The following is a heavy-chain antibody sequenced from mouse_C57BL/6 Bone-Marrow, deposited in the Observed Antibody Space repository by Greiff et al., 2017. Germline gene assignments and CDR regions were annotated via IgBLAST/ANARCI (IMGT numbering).Heavy chain of an antibody. CDR3: ARRGNYDGYFDV. Sequence: EVKLQESGGGLVQPGESLKLSCESNEFEIPSHDMSWVRKTPEKRLELVAAINSDGGSTNYPDTMERRFIITSDNTKKTLYLQMSILRSEDTALYYCARRGNYDGYFDVWGTGTTVTVSS. CDR2: INSDGGST. CDR1: EFEIPSHD. V-gene: IGHV5-2*01. D-gene: IGHD2-1*01. J-gene: IGHJ1*03.